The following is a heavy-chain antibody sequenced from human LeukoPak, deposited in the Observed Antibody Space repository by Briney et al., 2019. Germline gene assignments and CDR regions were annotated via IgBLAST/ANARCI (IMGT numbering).Heavy chain of an antibody. J-gene: IGHJ5*02. Sequence: EASVKVSCKASGYTFTGYYMHWVRQAPGQGLEWMGWINPNSGGTNYAQKFQGRVTMTRDTPISTAYMELSRLRSDDTAMYYCARDKVGAVGTQPDHWGQGTLVTVSS. CDR2: INPNSGGT. D-gene: IGHD1-26*01. CDR3: ARDKVGAVGTQPDH. CDR1: GYTFTGYY. V-gene: IGHV1-2*02.